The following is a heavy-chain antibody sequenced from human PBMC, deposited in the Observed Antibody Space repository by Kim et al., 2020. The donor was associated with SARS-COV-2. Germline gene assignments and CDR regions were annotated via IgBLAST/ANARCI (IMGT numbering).Heavy chain of an antibody. CDR3: ARYGDPTFDY. V-gene: IGHV1-2*02. CDR2: GT. Sequence: GTYYEQKFHDRVTLTRATPTSTAYMALSRLRSDDTAVYYCARYGDPTFDYWGQGTLVTVSS. D-gene: IGHD4-17*01. J-gene: IGHJ4*02.